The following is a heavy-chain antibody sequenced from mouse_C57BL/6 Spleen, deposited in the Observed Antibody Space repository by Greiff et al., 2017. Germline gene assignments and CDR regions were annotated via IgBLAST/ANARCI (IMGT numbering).Heavy chain of an antibody. CDR3: ARYRQPYAMDY. D-gene: IGHD3-2*01. V-gene: IGHV7-3*01. J-gene: IGHJ4*01. CDR1: GFTFTDYY. Sequence: DVMLVESGGGLVQPGGSLSLSCAASGFTFTDYYMSWVRQPPGKALEWLGFIRNKANGYTTEYSASVKGRFTISRDNSQSILYLQMNALRAEDSATYYCARYRQPYAMDYWGQGTSVTVSS. CDR2: IRNKANGYTT.